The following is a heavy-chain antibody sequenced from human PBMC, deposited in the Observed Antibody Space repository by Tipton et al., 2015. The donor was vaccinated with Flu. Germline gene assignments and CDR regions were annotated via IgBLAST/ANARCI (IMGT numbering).Heavy chain of an antibody. V-gene: IGHV4-4*07. D-gene: IGHD1-1*01. CDR1: GDSISSYY. J-gene: IGHJ6*02. Sequence: LRLSCTVSGDSISSYYWSWIRQPAGKGLEWIGRIYTSGSTNYNASLKSRVTISVDSSKNEFSLTLASLTAADTAVYYCARDLWNDRRAYYYYGVDVWGQGTTVTVSS. CDR2: IYTSGST. CDR3: ARDLWNDRRAYYYYGVDV.